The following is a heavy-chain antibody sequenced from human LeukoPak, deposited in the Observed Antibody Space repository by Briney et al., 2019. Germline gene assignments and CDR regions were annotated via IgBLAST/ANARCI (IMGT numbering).Heavy chain of an antibody. CDR3: AKGDSSGYYYVYFDY. J-gene: IGHJ4*02. Sequence: GGSLRLSCAASGFTFSSYAMSWVRQAPGKGLEWLSAISGSGGSTYYADSVEGRFTISRDNSKNTLYLQMNSLRAEDTTVYYCAKGDSSGYYYVYFDYWGQGTLVTVSS. D-gene: IGHD3-22*01. CDR2: ISGSGGST. CDR1: GFTFSSYA. V-gene: IGHV3-23*01.